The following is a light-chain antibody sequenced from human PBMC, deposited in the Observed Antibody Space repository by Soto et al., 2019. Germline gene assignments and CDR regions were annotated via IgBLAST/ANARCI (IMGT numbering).Light chain of an antibody. CDR3: QQYGSSPRT. CDR2: GAS. V-gene: IGKV3-20*01. CDR1: QSVSSGY. Sequence: LVLTQSPDTLSFSPGESSTLSCRASQSVSSGYLAWYQQKPGQAPRLLIYGASSRVTGIPDRFSGSGSGTDFTLTISRLEPEDFAVYYCQQYGSSPRTFGQGTKVDI. J-gene: IGKJ1*01.